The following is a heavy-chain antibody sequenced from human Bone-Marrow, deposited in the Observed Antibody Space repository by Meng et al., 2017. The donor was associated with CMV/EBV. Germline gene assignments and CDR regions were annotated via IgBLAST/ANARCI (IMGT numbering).Heavy chain of an antibody. CDR3: ANMGTYDFWSGYPPFIL. CDR2: IRYDGSNK. Sequence: GGSLRLSCAASGFTFSSYGMHWVRQAPGKGLEWVAFIRYDGSNKYYADSVKGRFTISRDNSKNTLYLQMNSLRAEDTAVYYCANMGTYDFWSGYPPFILWGHGTLVTVSS. J-gene: IGHJ4*01. D-gene: IGHD3-3*01. V-gene: IGHV3-30*02. CDR1: GFTFSSYG.